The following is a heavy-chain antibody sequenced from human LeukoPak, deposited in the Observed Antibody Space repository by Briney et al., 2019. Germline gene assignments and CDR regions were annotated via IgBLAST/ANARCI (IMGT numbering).Heavy chain of an antibody. CDR1: GYSISSGSY. CDR3: AKGYCRGNSCYDDRGAFDY. V-gene: IGHV4-38-2*02. CDR2: IYHSGST. D-gene: IGHD2-2*01. J-gene: IGHJ4*02. Sequence: SETLSLTCSVSGYSISSGSYWGWIRLPPGKGLQWIGSIYHSGSTYYNPSLKSRVTISVDTSKNQFSLKLSSVTAADTAVYYCAKGYCRGNSCYDDRGAFDYWGQGTLVTVSS.